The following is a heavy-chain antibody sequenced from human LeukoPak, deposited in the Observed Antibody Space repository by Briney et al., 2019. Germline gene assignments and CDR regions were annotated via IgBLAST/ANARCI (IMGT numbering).Heavy chain of an antibody. CDR2: INAGNGNT. D-gene: IGHD6-13*01. CDR3: ARGGSLDY. CDR1: GYTFTSYT. Sequence: ASVKVSCKASGYTFTSYTMHWVRQAPGQRLEWMGWINAGNGNTKSSQKYQGRVTITRDTSATTAYMELSSLRSEDTAVYYCARGGSLDYWGQGTLVTVSS. J-gene: IGHJ4*02. V-gene: IGHV1-3*01.